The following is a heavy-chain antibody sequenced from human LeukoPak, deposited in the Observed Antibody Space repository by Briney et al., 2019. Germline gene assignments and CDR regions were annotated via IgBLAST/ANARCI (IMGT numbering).Heavy chain of an antibody. CDR3: ARHQQLRAAFDI. CDR1: GGSISSLDYY. V-gene: IGHV4-39*01. D-gene: IGHD2-2*01. Sequence: SETLSLTCTVSGGSISSLDYYWGWIRQPPGKGLGWIGCIYYSGSTYYNPSLKSRVTISVDTSKNQFSLKLSSVTAADTAAYYCARHQQLRAAFDIWGQGTMVTVSS. J-gene: IGHJ3*02. CDR2: IYYSGST.